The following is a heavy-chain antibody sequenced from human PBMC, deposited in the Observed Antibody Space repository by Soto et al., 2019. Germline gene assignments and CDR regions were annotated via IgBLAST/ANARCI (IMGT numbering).Heavy chain of an antibody. V-gene: IGHV1-24*01. CDR1: GYTRTELS. CDR3: ATSGCSGGSCYSRHYYYGMDV. Sequence: SVKVSCKVSGYTRTELSMHCVLQSRLKWRDWMGGFDPEDGETIYAQKFQGRVTMTEDTSTDTAYMELSSLRSEDTAVYYCATSGCSGGSCYSRHYYYGMDVWGQGTTVTVS. J-gene: IGHJ6*02. D-gene: IGHD2-15*01. CDR2: FDPEDGET.